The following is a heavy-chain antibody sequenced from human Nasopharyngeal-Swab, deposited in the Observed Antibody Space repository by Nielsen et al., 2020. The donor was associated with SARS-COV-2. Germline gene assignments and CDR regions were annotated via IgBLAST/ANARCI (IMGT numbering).Heavy chain of an antibody. Sequence: GESLKISCAASGFTFSDYYMSWIRRAPGKGLEWVSYISSSGSTIYYADSVKGRFTISRDNAKNSLYLQMNNLRAEDTAIYYCAKDRDSGDDSEEYYHYYGMDVWGQGAPVTVSS. CDR3: AKDRDSGDDSEEYYHYYGMDV. D-gene: IGHD5-12*01. CDR1: GFTFSDYY. CDR2: ISSSGSTI. J-gene: IGHJ6*02. V-gene: IGHV3-11*01.